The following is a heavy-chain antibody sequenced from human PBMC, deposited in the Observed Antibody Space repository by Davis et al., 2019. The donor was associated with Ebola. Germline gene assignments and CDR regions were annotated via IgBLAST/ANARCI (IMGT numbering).Heavy chain of an antibody. J-gene: IGHJ6*02. D-gene: IGHD6-13*01. CDR2: INHSGST. CDR1: GGSFSGYY. CDR3: ARGGDSSSWYYYYGMDV. V-gene: IGHV4-34*01. Sequence: SETLSLTCAVYGGSFSGYYWSWIHQPPGKGLEWIGEINHSGSTNYNPSLKSRVTISVDTSKNQFSLKLSSVTAADTAVYYCARGGDSSSWYYYYGMDVWGQGTTVTVSS.